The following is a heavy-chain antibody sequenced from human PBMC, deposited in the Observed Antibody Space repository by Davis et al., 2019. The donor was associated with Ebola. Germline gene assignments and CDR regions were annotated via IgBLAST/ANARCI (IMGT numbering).Heavy chain of an antibody. CDR2: ISSSSSYI. D-gene: IGHD3-3*01. Sequence: PGGSLRLSCAASGFTFSSYSMNWVRQAPGKGLEWVSSISSSSSYIYYADSVKGRFTISRDNAKNSLYLQMNSLRAEDTAVYYCARDLGIYDFWSGRPPTHYYYGMDVWGQGTTVTVSS. V-gene: IGHV3-21*01. J-gene: IGHJ6*02. CDR3: ARDLGIYDFWSGRPPTHYYYGMDV. CDR1: GFTFSSYS.